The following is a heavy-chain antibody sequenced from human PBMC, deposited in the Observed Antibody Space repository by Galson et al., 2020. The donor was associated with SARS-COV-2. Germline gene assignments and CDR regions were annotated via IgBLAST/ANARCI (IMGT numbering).Heavy chain of an antibody. V-gene: IGHV2-70*01. D-gene: IGHD3-10*01. J-gene: IGHJ6*02. CDR2: IDWDDDK. Sequence: SGPTLVKPTQTLTLTCTFSGFSLSTTGMCVSWLRQPPGKALEWLALIDWDDDKYYSTSLKTRLTISKDTSKNQVVLTMTNMDPVDTATYYCARIPSSGFGHSMDVWGQGTTVTVSS. CDR1: GFSLSTTGMC. CDR3: ARIPSSGFGHSMDV.